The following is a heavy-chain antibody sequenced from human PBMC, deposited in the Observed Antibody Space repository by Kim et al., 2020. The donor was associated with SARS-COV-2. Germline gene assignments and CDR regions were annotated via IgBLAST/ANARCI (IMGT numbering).Heavy chain of an antibody. J-gene: IGHJ6*02. V-gene: IGHV3-23*01. D-gene: IGHD2-2*02. Sequence: GGSLRLSCAASGFTFSSYAMSWVRQAPGKGLEWVSAISGSGGSTYYADSVKGRFTISRDNSKNTLYLQMNSLRAEDTAVYYGAKDLYCSSTSCYMVYYGMDVWGQGTTVTVSS. CDR1: GFTFSSYA. CDR2: ISGSGGST. CDR3: AKDLYCSSTSCYMVYYGMDV.